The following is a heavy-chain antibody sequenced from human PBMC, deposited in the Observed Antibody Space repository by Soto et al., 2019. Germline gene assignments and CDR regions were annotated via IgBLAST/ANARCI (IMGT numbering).Heavy chain of an antibody. J-gene: IGHJ6*02. CDR3: TRVNTIFLTPDYYSYDIDV. Sequence: QVQLVQSGAEVKKPGASVKVSCKASGYTFATYAIHWVRQAPGQRLEWMGWINTGNGSTEYSQNFRGRVTITRDTSASTDYMELSSLRYQDTAIYYCTRVNTIFLTPDYYSYDIDVWGQGTTVTVAS. V-gene: IGHV1-3*04. CDR1: GYTFATYA. CDR2: INTGNGST. D-gene: IGHD3-9*01.